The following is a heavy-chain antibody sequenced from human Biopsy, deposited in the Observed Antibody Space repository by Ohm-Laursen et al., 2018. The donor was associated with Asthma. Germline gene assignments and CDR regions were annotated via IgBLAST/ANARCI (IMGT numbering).Heavy chain of an antibody. D-gene: IGHD2-15*01. J-gene: IGHJ4*02. CDR3: ARKAGSCISRSCYSLDF. V-gene: IGHV1-69*13. CDR1: GGTFNTYV. Sequence: SETVSCQSLGGTFNTYVIGWGRQAPGQGLEWMGGINSVFGTTTYPQKFQDRVTITADDSTSTVYMVLSSLRSEDTAVYYCARKAGSCISRSCYSLDFWGQGTLVTVSS. CDR2: INSVFGTT.